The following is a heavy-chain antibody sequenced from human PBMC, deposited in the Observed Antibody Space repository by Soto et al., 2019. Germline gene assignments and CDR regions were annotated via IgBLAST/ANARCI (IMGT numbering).Heavy chain of an antibody. V-gene: IGHV4-31*01. CDR2: IYNSGST. CDR1: GGSISSVGYY. CDR3: ARETVGTIDR. J-gene: IGHJ5*02. Sequence: QVQLQESGPGLVKPSQTLSLTCTVSGGSISSVGYYWSRIRQHPGKGLEWIGYIYNSGSTHYNPSLKSQITMSVDTSRNQFARKLSSVTVADTAVYFCARETVGTIDRWGQGTLVTVSS. D-gene: IGHD5-12*01.